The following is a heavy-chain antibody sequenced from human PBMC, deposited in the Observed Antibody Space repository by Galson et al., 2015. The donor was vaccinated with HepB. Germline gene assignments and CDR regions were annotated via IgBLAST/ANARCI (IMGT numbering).Heavy chain of an antibody. Sequence: SLRLSCAGSGFIFSDYYMSWIRQAPGKGLEWVSYINVNSETKNADSVKGRFTISRDNAKSSLYLQMNGLGAEDTAMYYCGRGREGDFYDSSGYWIDDAFDIWGQGTMVTVPS. CDR2: INVNSET. J-gene: IGHJ3*02. D-gene: IGHD3-22*01. CDR1: GFIFSDYY. V-gene: IGHV3-11*05. CDR3: GRGREGDFYDSSGYWIDDAFDI.